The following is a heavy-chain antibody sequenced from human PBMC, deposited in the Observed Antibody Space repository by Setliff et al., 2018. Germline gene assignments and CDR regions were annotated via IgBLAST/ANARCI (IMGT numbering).Heavy chain of an antibody. Sequence: GGSLRLSCAASGFTFSRSAIHWVRQASGKGLEWVGRVRSRINNFATAYDASVKGRFIISRDDSKNTAYLQMNSLKTEDTAVYYCASDIHNDYDYFDYWDQGIQVTVSS. CDR1: GFTFSRSA. V-gene: IGHV3-73*01. CDR3: ASDIHNDYDYFDY. D-gene: IGHD4-17*01. CDR2: VRSRINNFAT. J-gene: IGHJ4*02.